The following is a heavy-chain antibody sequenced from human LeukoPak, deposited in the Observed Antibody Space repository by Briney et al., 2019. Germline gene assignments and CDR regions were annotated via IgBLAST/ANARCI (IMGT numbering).Heavy chain of an antibody. CDR1: GFTFSDYY. CDR2: ISSSGTTI. CDR3: ARSIAAADGGVYYYMDV. J-gene: IGHJ6*03. V-gene: IGHV3-11*01. Sequence: GGSLRLSCIASGFTFSDYYMSWVRQAPGKGLEWISYISSSGTTIYYTDSVKGRLTISRDNAKNSLYLQMNSLRAEDTAVYFCARSIAAADGGVYYYMDVWGKGTTVTISS. D-gene: IGHD6-25*01.